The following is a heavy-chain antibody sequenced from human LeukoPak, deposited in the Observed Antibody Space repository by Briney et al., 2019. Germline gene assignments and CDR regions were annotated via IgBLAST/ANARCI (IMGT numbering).Heavy chain of an antibody. CDR2: FDPEDGET. D-gene: IGHD2-15*01. J-gene: IGHJ6*02. V-gene: IGHV1-24*01. CDR3: ATGSFVGAAMAV. CDR1: GNTLSELS. Sequence: ASVKVSCKVSGNTLSELSMHWVRQAPGKGLGWMGRFDPEDGETIYAQKFQGRVTLTEDTSTDTAYMELGSLRSEDTAVYYCATGSFVGAAMAVWGQGPTVPVP.